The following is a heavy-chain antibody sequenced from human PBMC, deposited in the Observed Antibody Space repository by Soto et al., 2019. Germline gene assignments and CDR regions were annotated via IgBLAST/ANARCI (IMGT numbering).Heavy chain of an antibody. Sequence: QAQLEQSGGEVKKPGSSVKVSCKASRVAFSKFIVTWVRQAPGLGLEWVGGIIPIFGTANYAQKFQGRVKITADESTSTSYMAVNNLRSEDTAVYYCAKVRYSSPMGYYYGMDVWGQGTTVTVSS. CDR2: IIPIFGTA. CDR1: RVAFSKFI. J-gene: IGHJ6*02. CDR3: AKVRYSSPMGYYYGMDV. V-gene: IGHV1-69*01. D-gene: IGHD6-19*01.